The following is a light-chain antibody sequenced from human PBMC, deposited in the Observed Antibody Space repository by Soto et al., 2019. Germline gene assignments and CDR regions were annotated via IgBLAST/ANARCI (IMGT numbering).Light chain of an antibody. Sequence: DIQMTQSPSSLSASVGDRVTITCRATQDISNYLAWYQQKPGKVPNLLIYAASTLQSGVPSRFSGSGSGTDFTLTISSLQPEDVATCYCQKYNSAPQWTFGQGTKVEI. J-gene: IGKJ1*01. V-gene: IGKV1-27*01. CDR2: AAS. CDR1: QDISNY. CDR3: QKYNSAPQWT.